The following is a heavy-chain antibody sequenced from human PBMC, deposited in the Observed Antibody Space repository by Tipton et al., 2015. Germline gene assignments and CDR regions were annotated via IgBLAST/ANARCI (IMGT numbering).Heavy chain of an antibody. CDR3: ASLLLYGDYVHGLGY. CDR2: IYYSGDM. J-gene: IGHJ4*02. Sequence: PGLVKPSETLSLTCTVSGVSISGTSYYWGWIRQPPGKGLEWIGSIYYSGDMYYNPSLKSRVAMSVDTSNNHFSLRLTSLTASDTAVYYCASLLLYGDYVHGLGYWGRGTLVTVSS. V-gene: IGHV4-39*02. CDR1: GVSISGTSYY. D-gene: IGHD4-17*01.